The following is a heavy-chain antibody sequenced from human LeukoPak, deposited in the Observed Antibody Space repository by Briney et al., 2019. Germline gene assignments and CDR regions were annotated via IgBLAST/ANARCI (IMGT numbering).Heavy chain of an antibody. D-gene: IGHD6-13*01. J-gene: IGHJ4*02. CDR3: ARDGSSWYVDSPFDY. Sequence: VASVKVSCKASGYTFTSYYMHWVRQAPGQGLEWMGIINPSGGSTSYAQKFQGRVTMTRDTSTSTVYMELSSLRSEDTAVYYCARDGSSWYVDSPFDYWGQGTLVTVSS. V-gene: IGHV1-46*01. CDR1: GYTFTSYY. CDR2: INPSGGST.